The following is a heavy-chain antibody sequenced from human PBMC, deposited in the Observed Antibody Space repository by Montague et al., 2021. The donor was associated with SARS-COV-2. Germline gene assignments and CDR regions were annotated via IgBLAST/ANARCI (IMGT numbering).Heavy chain of an antibody. CDR1: GGSLSTPHY. J-gene: IGHJ5*02. V-gene: IGHV4-4*02. Sequence: SETLSLTCAVSGGSLSTPHYWSWVRHPPGKGLEWIGEVHHSGNAXYNASFNGRVTISVDKSNNQFSLTQTSVTAADAAVYYCGCVRITRGWLDPWGQGTLVTVSS. CDR3: GCVRITRGWLDP. CDR2: VHHSGNA. D-gene: IGHD7-27*01.